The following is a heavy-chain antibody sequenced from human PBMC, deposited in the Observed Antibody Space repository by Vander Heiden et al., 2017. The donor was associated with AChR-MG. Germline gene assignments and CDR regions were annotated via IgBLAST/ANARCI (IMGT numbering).Heavy chain of an antibody. V-gene: IGHV4-4*02. Sequence: QVHLQESGPGLVKPSGTMSLTCVVSGDSITRSSCWRGVRPSPGKGMAWIGCIYHTGSTNYNPSLKGRVSMSVDKAKNQFSLTLNSVTAADTAVYYWARDSKDSRGYSHWYFDLWGRGTLGTVSS. D-gene: IGHD6-25*01. CDR2: IYHTGST. CDR3: ARDSKDSRGYSHWYFDL. CDR1: GDSITRSSC. J-gene: IGHJ2*01.